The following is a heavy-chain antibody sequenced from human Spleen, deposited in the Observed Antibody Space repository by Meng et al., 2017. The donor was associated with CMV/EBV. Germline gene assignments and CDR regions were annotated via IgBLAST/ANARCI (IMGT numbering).Heavy chain of an antibody. CDR1: GFTFDDYA. J-gene: IGHJ6*02. CDR3: VKDRNYDQPYGMDV. D-gene: IGHD1-7*01. Sequence: SLKISCAASGFTFDDYAMHWVRQAPGKGLEWVSGISWNSGSIGYADSVKGRFTISRDNAKNSLYLQMNSLRAEDTALYYCVKDRNYDQPYGMDVWGQGTTVTVSS. V-gene: IGHV3-9*01. CDR2: ISWNSGSI.